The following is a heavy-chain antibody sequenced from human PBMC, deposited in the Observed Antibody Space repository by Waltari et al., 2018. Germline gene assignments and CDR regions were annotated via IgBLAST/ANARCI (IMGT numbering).Heavy chain of an antibody. CDR3: ARHRGSGWLAEYFQH. D-gene: IGHD6-19*01. J-gene: IGHJ1*01. CDR2: IYPGDSDT. V-gene: IGHV5-51*01. CDR1: GYSFTSYW. Sequence: EVQLVQSGAEVKKPGESLKISCKGSGYSFTSYWIGWVRQLPGKGLEWMGIIYPGDSDTRYSPSFQAQVTISADKSISTAYLQWSSLKASDTAMYYCARHRGSGWLAEYFQHWGQGTLVTVSS.